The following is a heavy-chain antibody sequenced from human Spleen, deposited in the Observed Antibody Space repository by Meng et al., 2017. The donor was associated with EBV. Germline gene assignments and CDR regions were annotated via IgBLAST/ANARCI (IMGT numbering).Heavy chain of an antibody. Sequence: VTLVQHGAEVQQPGPSGNVSFKSPGATFSSYGITWVRQAPGQGLEWMGGIIPLFGTANYAHKFQGRVTITADRATSTAYMELSSLRYEDTAVYYCARDTSPRGSCGGGDCSPSDLWGQGTLVTVSS. J-gene: IGHJ4*02. CDR2: IIPLFGTA. D-gene: IGHD2-21*01. CDR3: ARDTSPRGSCGGGDCSPSDL. CDR1: GATFSSYG. V-gene: IGHV1-69*06.